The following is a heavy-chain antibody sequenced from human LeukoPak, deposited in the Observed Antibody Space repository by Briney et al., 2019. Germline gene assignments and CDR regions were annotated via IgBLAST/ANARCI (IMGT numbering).Heavy chain of an antibody. D-gene: IGHD1-14*01. Sequence: ASVEVSCKASGGTFSSYAISWVRQAPGQGLEWMGWISAYNGNTNYAQKLQGRVTMTTDTSTSTAYMELRSLRSDDTAVYYCARERINRAPLLDEYYYYGMDVWGQGTTVTVSS. CDR2: ISAYNGNT. CDR3: ARERINRAPLLDEYYYYGMDV. J-gene: IGHJ6*02. V-gene: IGHV1-18*01. CDR1: GGTFSSYA.